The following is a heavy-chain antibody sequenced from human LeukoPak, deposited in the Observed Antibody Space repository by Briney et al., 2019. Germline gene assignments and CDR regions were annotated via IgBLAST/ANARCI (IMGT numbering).Heavy chain of an antibody. D-gene: IGHD3/OR15-3a*01. CDR2: INPNNGDT. J-gene: IGHJ4*02. V-gene: IGHV1-2*02. CDR3: ARRGYEFSDLDN. Sequence: GASVKVSCKASVYTFTGYYMHWVRQAPGQELEWMGWINPNNGDTNFAQKFQGRVAMTRDTSMNTVYMELSSLRSDDTAVYYCARRGYEFSDLDNWGQGTLVTVSS. CDR1: VYTFTGYY.